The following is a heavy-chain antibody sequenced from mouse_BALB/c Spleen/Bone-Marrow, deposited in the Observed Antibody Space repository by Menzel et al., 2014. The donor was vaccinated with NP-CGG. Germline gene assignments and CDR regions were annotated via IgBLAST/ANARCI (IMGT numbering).Heavy chain of an antibody. CDR3: ATYYRYDRRFAH. Sequence: VQLQQSGAELVKPGASVKLSCTASGFNIKDTYMHWVKQRPEQGLEWIGRIDPANGNTKYDPKFQGKATITADTSSNTAYLQLSSLTSEDTAVYYCATYYRYDRRFAHWGQGTLATVSA. D-gene: IGHD2-14*01. V-gene: IGHV14-3*02. J-gene: IGHJ3*01. CDR1: GFNIKDTY. CDR2: IDPANGNT.